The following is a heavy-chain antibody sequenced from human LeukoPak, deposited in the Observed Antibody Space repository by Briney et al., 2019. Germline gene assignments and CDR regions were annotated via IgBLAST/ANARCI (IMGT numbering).Heavy chain of an antibody. V-gene: IGHV3-23*01. CDR2: ISGSGGST. J-gene: IGHJ5*02. CDR1: GFTFSSYA. D-gene: IGHD2-2*01. Sequence: GGSLRLSCAASGFTFSSYAMSWVRQAPGKGLEWVSAISGSGGSTYYADSVKGRFTISRDNPKNTLYLQMNSLRAEDTAVYYCAKALGYCSSTSCPNWFDPWGQGTLVTVSS. CDR3: AKALGYCSSTSCPNWFDP.